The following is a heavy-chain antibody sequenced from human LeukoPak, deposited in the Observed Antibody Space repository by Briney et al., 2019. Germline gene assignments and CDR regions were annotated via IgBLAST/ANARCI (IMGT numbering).Heavy chain of an antibody. CDR3: ARAAEYSSGWYLFDY. Sequence: SETVSLTCTVSGRSISNYYWTWIRQPAGKGLEWIGRIYTSGGTSYNPSLKTRVTMSVDTSKNQVSLKLSSVTAADTAMYYCARAAEYSSGWYLFDYWGQGILV. V-gene: IGHV4-4*07. CDR1: GRSISNYY. J-gene: IGHJ4*02. CDR2: IYTSGGT. D-gene: IGHD6-19*01.